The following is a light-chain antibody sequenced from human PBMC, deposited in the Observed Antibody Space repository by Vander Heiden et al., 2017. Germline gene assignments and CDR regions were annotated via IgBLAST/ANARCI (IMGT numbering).Light chain of an antibody. CDR3: AAWDDSLNGYYV. CDR1: SSNIGSNS. Sequence: QSVLTQPPSASGTPGQRVPISCSGSSSNIGSNSVNWYQHLPGTAPRLLIYSNSQRPSGVPDRFSGSRSGTSASLAISGLQSEDEADYYCAAWDDSLNGYYVFGTGTKVTVL. CDR2: SNS. J-gene: IGLJ1*01. V-gene: IGLV1-44*01.